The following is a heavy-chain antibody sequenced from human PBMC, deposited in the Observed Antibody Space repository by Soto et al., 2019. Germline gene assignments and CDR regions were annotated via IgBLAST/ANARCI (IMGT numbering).Heavy chain of an antibody. V-gene: IGHV4-4*02. CDR2: IHHSGNS. D-gene: IGHD1-26*01. CDR3: AKMVGATLVDY. CDR1: GASISSTSGGDW. J-gene: IGHJ4*02. Sequence: QVQLQESGPGLVKPSGTLSLTCTVSGASISSTSGGDWLSWVRQPPGKGLEWIGEIHHSGNSNYNPSLKSRVTMSVDKSKNQFSLRLSSVTPADTAVYYCAKMVGATLVDYWGQRTLVTVSS.